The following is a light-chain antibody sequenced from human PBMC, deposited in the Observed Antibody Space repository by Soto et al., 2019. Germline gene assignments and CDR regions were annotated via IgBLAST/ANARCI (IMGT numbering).Light chain of an antibody. CDR3: QQYGSSPPT. CDR2: GAS. J-gene: IGKJ1*01. V-gene: IGKV3-20*01. Sequence: EIVLTQSPATLSLSPGESATLSCRATRSVSSYLAWYQQKPGQAPRLLIYGASSRATGIPDRFSGSGSGTDFTLTISRLEPEDFAVYFCQQYGSSPPTFGQGTKVDIK. CDR1: RSVSSY.